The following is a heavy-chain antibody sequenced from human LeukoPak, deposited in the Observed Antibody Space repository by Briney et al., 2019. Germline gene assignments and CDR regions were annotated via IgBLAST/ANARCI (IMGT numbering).Heavy chain of an antibody. D-gene: IGHD2-21*02. CDR2: ISYDGSNN. V-gene: IGHV3-30-3*01. J-gene: IGHJ4*02. Sequence: GGSLRLSCAASGFTFSSYAMHWVRQAPGKGLEWVAVISYDGSNNDYAESVKGRFTISRDNPKNTLYLQMDSLRAEDTAVYYCARDLRGGDYEDTYWGQGTLVTVSS. CDR3: ARDLRGGDYEDTY. CDR1: GFTFSSYA.